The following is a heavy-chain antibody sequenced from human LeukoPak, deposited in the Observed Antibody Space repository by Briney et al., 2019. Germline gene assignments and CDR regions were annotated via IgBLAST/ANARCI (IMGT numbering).Heavy chain of an antibody. CDR3: ARVFTPYSGNYYYFDP. V-gene: IGHV4-59*12. J-gene: IGHJ5*02. Sequence: PSETLSLTCTVSGGSISSYSWSWIRQPPGKGLEWIGYIYYSGNTDYNPSLTSRVTMSVDTSKNQFSLRLSSVTAADTAVYYCARVFTPYSGNYYYFDPWGQGTLVTVSS. CDR2: IYYSGNT. CDR1: GGSISSYS. D-gene: IGHD1-26*01.